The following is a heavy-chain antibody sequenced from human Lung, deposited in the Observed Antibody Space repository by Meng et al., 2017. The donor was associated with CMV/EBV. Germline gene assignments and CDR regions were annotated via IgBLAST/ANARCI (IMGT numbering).Heavy chain of an antibody. Sequence: QAQLVQSGGEEKKPGASVKVSCKASGYTFTNYGITWVRQAPGQGLEWMGWINAYNGDTNYAQTLQGRVTMTTDTSTSTAYVELRSLRSDDTAVYYCARVEVGITSGDYWGQGTLVTVSS. V-gene: IGHV1-18*01. CDR1: GYTFTNYG. CDR3: ARVEVGITSGDY. D-gene: IGHD1-26*01. CDR2: INAYNGDT. J-gene: IGHJ4*02.